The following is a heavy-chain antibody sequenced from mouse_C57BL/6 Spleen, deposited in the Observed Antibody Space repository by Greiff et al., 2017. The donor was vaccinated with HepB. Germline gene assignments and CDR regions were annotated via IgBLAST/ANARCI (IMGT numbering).Heavy chain of an antibody. CDR3: TGDGNYDAMDY. J-gene: IGHJ4*01. Sequence: EVKLQESGGGLVQPGGSMKLSCVASGFTFSNYWMNWVRQSPEKGLEWVAQIRLKSDNYATHYAVSVKGRFTISRDDSKSSVYLQMNNLRAEDTGIYYCTGDGNYDAMDYWGQGTSVTVSS. CDR2: IRLKSDNYAT. V-gene: IGHV6-3*01. D-gene: IGHD1-1*01. CDR1: GFTFSNYW.